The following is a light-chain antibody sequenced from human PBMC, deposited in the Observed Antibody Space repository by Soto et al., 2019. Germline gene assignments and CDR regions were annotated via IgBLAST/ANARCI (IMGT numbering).Light chain of an antibody. Sequence: QSLLTHPPSASGTTGQRVTISCSGSSSNIGSNSVDWYQQLPGTAPKLLIHTYNQRPSGVPDRFSGSNSGTSASLAISGLQSDDEAYYYCAAWDDTLNRRVFGSGTKVTVL. J-gene: IGLJ1*01. CDR1: SSNIGSNS. CDR3: AAWDDTLNRRV. CDR2: TYN. V-gene: IGLV1-44*01.